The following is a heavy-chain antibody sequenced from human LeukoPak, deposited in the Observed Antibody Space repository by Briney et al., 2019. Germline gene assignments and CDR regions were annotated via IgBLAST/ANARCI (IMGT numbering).Heavy chain of an antibody. Sequence: PGGSRRLSCAASGFTFSSYAMYWVRQAPGKGLEYVSSISSNGGGTYYANSVKGRFTISRDNSKNTLFLQMGSLRAEDMAVYYCARVTAGGVFDYWGQGTLVTVSS. CDR2: ISSNGGGT. CDR3: ARVTAGGVFDY. J-gene: IGHJ4*02. D-gene: IGHD3-16*01. V-gene: IGHV3-64*01. CDR1: GFTFSSYA.